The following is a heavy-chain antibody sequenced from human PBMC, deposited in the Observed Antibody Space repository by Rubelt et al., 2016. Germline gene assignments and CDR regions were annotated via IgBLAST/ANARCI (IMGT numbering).Heavy chain of an antibody. CDR1: GFTFSSYA. Sequence: EVQLLESGGGLVQPGGSLRLSCAASGFTFSSYAMRWVRQAPGKGLEWVALIYSGGTTKYADSVKGRFTISRDSSKNTLYLQMNSLRAEDTAVYYCAKDQKRNYYDRSGYAYFDYWGQGTLVTVSS. CDR2: LIYSGGTT. J-gene: IGHJ4*02. D-gene: IGHD3-22*01. CDR3: AKDQKRNYYDRSGYAYFDY. V-gene: IGHV3-23*03.